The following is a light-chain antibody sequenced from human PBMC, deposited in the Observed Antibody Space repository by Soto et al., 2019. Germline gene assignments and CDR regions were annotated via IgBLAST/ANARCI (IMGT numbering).Light chain of an antibody. CDR3: SSYAGSSTWV. V-gene: IGLV2-8*01. CDR2: GVT. CDR1: SSDVGAYDY. J-gene: IGLJ3*02. Sequence: QSALTQPPSASGFPGQSVTIPCAGTSSDVGAYDYVSWYQQHPGKAPKLVIYGVTERPSGVPDRFSGSKSGNTASLTVSGLQSEDEADYFCSSYAGSSTWVFGGGTKLTVL.